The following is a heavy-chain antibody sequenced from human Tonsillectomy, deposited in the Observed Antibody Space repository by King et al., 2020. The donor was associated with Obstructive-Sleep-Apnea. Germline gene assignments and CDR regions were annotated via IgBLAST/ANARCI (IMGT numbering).Heavy chain of an antibody. CDR1: GGSISSGGYY. D-gene: IGHD7-27*01. CDR3: ATGVSRDAFDI. Sequence: MQLQESGPGLVKPSQTLSLTCTVSGGSISSGGYYWRWIRQHPGKGLEWIGYIYYSVSTYYNPSLKSRVTISVDTSKNQFSLKLSSVTAADTAVYYCATGVSRDAFDIWGQGTMVTVSS. J-gene: IGHJ3*02. V-gene: IGHV4-31*03. CDR2: IYYSVST.